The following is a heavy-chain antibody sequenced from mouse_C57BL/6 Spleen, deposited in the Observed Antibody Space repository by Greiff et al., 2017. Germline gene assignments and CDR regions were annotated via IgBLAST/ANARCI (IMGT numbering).Heavy chain of an antibody. CDR3: AKGNSNYGNAMDY. J-gene: IGHJ4*01. CDR2: IYPGSGST. Sequence: VQLQQPGAELVKPGASVKMSCKASGYTFTSYWITWVKQRPGQGLEWIGDIYPGSGSTNYNEKFKSKATLTVDTSSSTAYMQLSSLTSEDSAVYYCAKGNSNYGNAMDYWGQGTSVTVSS. D-gene: IGHD2-5*01. V-gene: IGHV1-55*01. CDR1: GYTFTSYW.